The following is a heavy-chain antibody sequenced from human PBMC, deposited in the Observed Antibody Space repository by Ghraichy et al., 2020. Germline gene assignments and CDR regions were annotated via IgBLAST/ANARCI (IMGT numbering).Heavy chain of an antibody. CDR3: ARSWFGDDYGMNV. V-gene: IGHV3-7*01. D-gene: IGHD3-10*01. CDR2: IKQDEGEK. J-gene: IGHJ6*02. CDR1: GFTFSNYW. Sequence: GGSLRLSCEASGFTFSNYWMSWVRQAPGKGLEWVANIKQDEGEKYYVDSVKGRFTVSRDNAKNSLYLQMNSLRAEDTAVYYCARSWFGDDYGMNVWGQGTTVTVSS.